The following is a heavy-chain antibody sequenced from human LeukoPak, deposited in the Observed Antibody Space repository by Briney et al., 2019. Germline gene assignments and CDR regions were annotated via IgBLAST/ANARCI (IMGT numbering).Heavy chain of an antibody. CDR3: ARERRYCSGDNCYSGYDH. CDR2: IYSGGMT. CDR1: GFTVSSNY. J-gene: IGHJ4*02. D-gene: IGHD2-15*01. V-gene: IGHV3-53*01. Sequence: SGGSLRLSCAVSGFTVSSNYMNWVRQAPGKGLEWVSVIYSGGMTYYAGSVKGRFTISRDTSNNTLYLQMVSLRDEDTAVYYCARERRYCSGDNCYSGYDHWGRGTLVTVSS.